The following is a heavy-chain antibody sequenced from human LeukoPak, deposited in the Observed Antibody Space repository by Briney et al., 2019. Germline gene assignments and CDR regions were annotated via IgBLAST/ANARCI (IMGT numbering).Heavy chain of an antibody. CDR3: ARGSNNWNVDTFDI. CDR1: GDSVSNNNAA. CDR2: TYYRSKWYT. Sequence: SQTLSLTCAISGDSVSNNNAAWNWIRQSPSRGLEWLGRTYYRSKWYTDYAVSVSSRITINPDASENQFSLKLSSVTAADTAAYYCARGSNNWNVDTFDIWGQGTMVTVSS. D-gene: IGHD1-20*01. V-gene: IGHV6-1*01. J-gene: IGHJ3*02.